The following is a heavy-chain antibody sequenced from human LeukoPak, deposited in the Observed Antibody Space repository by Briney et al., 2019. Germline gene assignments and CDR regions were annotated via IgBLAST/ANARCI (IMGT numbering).Heavy chain of an antibody. CDR3: ATINYDFWSGYSDAHYYYYGMDV. J-gene: IGHJ6*02. CDR1: GGSISSYS. D-gene: IGHD3-3*01. CDR2: IYYSGST. V-gene: IGHV4-59*08. Sequence: SETLSLTCTVSGGSISSYSWSWIRQPPGKGLEWIGYIYYSGSTNYNPSPKSRVTISVDTSKNHFSLKLSSVTAADTAVYYCATINYDFWSGYSDAHYYYYGMDVWGQGTTVTVSS.